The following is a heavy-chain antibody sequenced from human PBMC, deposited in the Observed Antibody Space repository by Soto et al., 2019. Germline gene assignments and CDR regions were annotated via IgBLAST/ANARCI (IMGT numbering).Heavy chain of an antibody. CDR3: ATSTPWWFDP. Sequence: TETLSLTCTVSGGSISSYYWSWIRQPPGKGLEWIGYIYYSGSTNYNPSLKSRVTISVDTSKNQFSLKLSSVTAADTAVYYCATSTPWWFDPWGQGTLVTVSS. J-gene: IGHJ5*02. CDR2: IYYSGST. V-gene: IGHV4-59*01. CDR1: GGSISSYY.